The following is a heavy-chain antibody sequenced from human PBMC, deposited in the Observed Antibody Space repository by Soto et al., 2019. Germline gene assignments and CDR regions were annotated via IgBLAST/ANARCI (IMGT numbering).Heavy chain of an antibody. CDR3: ARAIGGYYYYYYYMDV. D-gene: IGHD1-26*01. V-gene: IGHV3-66*01. Sequence: GGFLRLSCAASGCTVSSNYMSWVRQAPGKGLEWVSVIYSGGSTYYADSVKGRFTISRDNSKNTLYLQMNSLRAEDTAVYYCARAIGGYYYYYYYMDVWGKGTTVTVSS. CDR1: GCTVSSNY. CDR2: IYSGGST. J-gene: IGHJ6*03.